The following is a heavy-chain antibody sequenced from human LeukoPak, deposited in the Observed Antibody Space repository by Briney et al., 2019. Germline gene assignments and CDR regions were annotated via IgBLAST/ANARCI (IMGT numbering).Heavy chain of an antibody. D-gene: IGHD1-14*01. Sequence: GESLKISCKGSGYSLTSYWIGWVRQMPGKGLEWMGIFYPGDSDTRYSPSFQGQVTISADKSISTAYLQWSSLKASDTAMYYCARASDNHYYYYYYMDVWGKGTTVAVSS. CDR1: GYSLTSYW. CDR2: FYPGDSDT. CDR3: ARASDNHYYYYYYMDV. J-gene: IGHJ6*03. V-gene: IGHV5-51*01.